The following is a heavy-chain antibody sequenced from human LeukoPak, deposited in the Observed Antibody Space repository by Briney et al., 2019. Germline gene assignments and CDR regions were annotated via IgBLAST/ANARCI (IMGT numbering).Heavy chain of an antibody. Sequence: PVGSLRLSCAASGFTFTTYWMSWLRQAPGKGLEWVANINQDGSEKYYVDSVEGRFTISRDNARNSLYLQLNSLRAEDTAVYYCARMTGGLWDYWGQGTLVTVSS. CDR1: GFTFTTYW. CDR3: ARMTGGLWDY. D-gene: IGHD2-15*01. V-gene: IGHV3-7*05. CDR2: INQDGSEK. J-gene: IGHJ4*02.